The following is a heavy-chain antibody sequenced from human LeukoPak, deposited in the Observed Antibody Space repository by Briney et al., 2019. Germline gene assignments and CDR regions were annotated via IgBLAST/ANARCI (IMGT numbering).Heavy chain of an antibody. CDR1: GFTFSAYH. CDR3: ARDNVHPKTYYDFWSGYTRGHNWFDP. Sequence: PGGSLRLSCAASGFTFSAYHINWVRQAPGKGLEWISYISTTGTTIHYADSVKGRFAISRDNAKSSLYLQMNSLRDEDTAVYYCARDNVHPKTYYDFWSGYTRGHNWFDPWGQGTLVTVSS. CDR2: ISTTGTTI. J-gene: IGHJ5*02. D-gene: IGHD3-3*01. V-gene: IGHV3-48*02.